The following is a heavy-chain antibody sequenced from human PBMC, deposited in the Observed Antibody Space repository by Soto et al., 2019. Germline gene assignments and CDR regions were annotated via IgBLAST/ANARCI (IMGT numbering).Heavy chain of an antibody. V-gene: IGHV1-2*02. D-gene: IGHD2-15*01. J-gene: IGHJ4*01. CDR2: INPNSRDT. Sequence: ASVKVSCKASGYTFTAYYIHWVRQAPGQGLEWMGWINPNSRDTNNAQKFQGRVTMTRDASTRTAYMELSRLRSDDTAVYYCARGTPTADGPCIEFLGHGTRVNLSS. CDR3: ARGTPTADGPCIEF. CDR1: GYTFTAYY.